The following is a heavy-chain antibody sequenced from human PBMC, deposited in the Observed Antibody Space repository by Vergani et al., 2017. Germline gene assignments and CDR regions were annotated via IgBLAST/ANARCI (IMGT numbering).Heavy chain of an antibody. J-gene: IGHJ4*02. D-gene: IGHD3-3*01. V-gene: IGHV4-39*07. Sequence: QVQLQESGPGVVKPSETLSLTCTVSGVSIRSSRYYCGWIRQPPGKGLEWIATIYYSGSTNYNPSLKSRVTVSVDTSKNQFSLKLSSVTAADTAVYYCARAGVGGYYPYWGQGTLVTVSS. CDR1: GVSIRSSRYY. CDR2: IYYSGST. CDR3: ARAGVGGYYPY.